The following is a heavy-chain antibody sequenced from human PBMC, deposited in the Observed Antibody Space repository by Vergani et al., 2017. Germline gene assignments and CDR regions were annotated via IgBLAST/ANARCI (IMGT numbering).Heavy chain of an antibody. D-gene: IGHD6-13*01. Sequence: QVQLVESGGGLVKPGGSLRLSCAASGFSFSDHYMTWIRQAPGKGLEWVSYISNSGNTIEYADSVKGRFSISRDNAKSSLFLQMDSLRAEDTAVYYCARDHSSSWYRGAFDYWGQGTLVTVAS. V-gene: IGHV3-11*01. CDR1: GFSFSDHY. CDR2: ISNSGNTI. J-gene: IGHJ4*02. CDR3: ARDHSSSWYRGAFDY.